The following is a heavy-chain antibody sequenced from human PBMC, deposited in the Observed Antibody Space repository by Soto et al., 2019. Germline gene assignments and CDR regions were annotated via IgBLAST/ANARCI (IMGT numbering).Heavy chain of an antibody. D-gene: IGHD6-19*01. V-gene: IGHV1-18*01. CDR3: ARDRGVAPPVAGNTHYYYYMDV. Sequence: QDQLVQSGVEVKKPGASVKVSCKASGYSLTNYGITWVRQAPGQGFEWMGRISAYNGNTNYAQKFQGRVTLTTDASTSTAYLELRSLRSDDTAVYYCARDRGVAPPVAGNTHYYYYMDVWGKGTTVTVSS. J-gene: IGHJ6*03. CDR2: ISAYNGNT. CDR1: GYSLTNYG.